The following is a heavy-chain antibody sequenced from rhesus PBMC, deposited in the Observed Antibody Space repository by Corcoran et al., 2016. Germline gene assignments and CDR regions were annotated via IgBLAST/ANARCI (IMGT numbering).Heavy chain of an antibody. J-gene: IGHJ5-1*01. Sequence: QVQLQESGPGLVKPSETLSLTCAVSGGSISGYYWSWIRQPPGKGLEWIGNIDGNISGTNYNPSLESRVTISKDTSKNQFSLKLSSVTAADTAVYYCARESGSWNGDRFDVWGPGVLVTVSS. D-gene: IGHD6-25*01. CDR3: ARESGSWNGDRFDV. CDR1: GGSISGYY. CDR2: IDGNISGT. V-gene: IGHV4-81*01.